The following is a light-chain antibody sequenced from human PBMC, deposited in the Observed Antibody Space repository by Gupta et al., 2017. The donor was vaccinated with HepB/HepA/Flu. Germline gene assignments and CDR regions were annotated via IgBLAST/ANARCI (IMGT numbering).Light chain of an antibody. CDR3: KQARQTPLT. Sequence: IVLPQSPLSLPVTPVAPASIACRSSQSLLNNDRYNYLNWYMQKPGQSQQLLIYLGTNRASGVPDRVSGSGSGSDFTMKISRVEAEDVGLYYGKQARQTPLTFGGGTKVEIK. J-gene: IGKJ4*02. CDR2: LGT. V-gene: IGKV2-28*01. CDR1: QSLLNNDRYNY.